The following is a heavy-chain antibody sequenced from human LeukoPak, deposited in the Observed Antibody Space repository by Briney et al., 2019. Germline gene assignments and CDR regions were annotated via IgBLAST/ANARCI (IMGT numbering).Heavy chain of an antibody. D-gene: IGHD2/OR15-2a*01. CDR3: GRGGGNIVFDY. CDR2: INPSSCSA. J-gene: IGHJ4*02. CDR1: GYTFTRYY. Sequence: GASEKVPYKGCGYTFTRYYMHWVRQPPAQGLEWVGIINPSSCSASYTQKFQGRVTQTRDTSTAKVYMERSSLRAEDTAVYDCGRGGGNIVFDYWGQGTLVTVSS. V-gene: IGHV1-46*01.